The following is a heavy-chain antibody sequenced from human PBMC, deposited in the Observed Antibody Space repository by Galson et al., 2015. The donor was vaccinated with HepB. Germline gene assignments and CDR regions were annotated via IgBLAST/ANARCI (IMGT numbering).Heavy chain of an antibody. D-gene: IGHD3-3*01. V-gene: IGHV3-23*01. CDR2: ISGSGGST. CDR3: AKGVSGYYLSGRYYFDY. CDR1: GFTFSSYA. Sequence: SLRLSCAASGFTFSSYAMSWVRQAPGKGLEWVSAISGSGGSTYYADSVKGRFTISRDNSKNTLYLQMNSLRAEDTAVYYCAKGVSGYYLSGRYYFDYWGQGTLVTVSP. J-gene: IGHJ4*02.